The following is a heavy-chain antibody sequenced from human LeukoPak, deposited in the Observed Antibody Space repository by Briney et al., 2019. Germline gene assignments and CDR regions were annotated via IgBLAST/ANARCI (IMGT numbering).Heavy chain of an antibody. Sequence: PSETLSLTCAVYGGSFSGYYWSWIRQPPGKGLEWIGSIYYSGSTYYNPSLKSRVTISVDTSKNQFSLRLSSVTAADTAVYYCARVGTVAGFDYWGQGTLVTVSS. CDR2: IYYSGST. J-gene: IGHJ4*02. CDR1: GGSFSGYY. V-gene: IGHV4-34*01. D-gene: IGHD6-19*01. CDR3: ARVGTVAGFDY.